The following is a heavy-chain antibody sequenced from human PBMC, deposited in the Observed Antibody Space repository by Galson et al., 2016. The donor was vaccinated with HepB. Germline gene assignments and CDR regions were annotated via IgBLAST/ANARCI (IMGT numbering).Heavy chain of an antibody. D-gene: IGHD3-22*01. CDR2: ISGSGVST. V-gene: IGHV3-23*01. CDR1: GLSFTNHA. Sequence: SLRLSCAASGLSFTNHAMSWVRHTPGKGLEWVSHISGSGVSTYYADSVKGRFTISRHNFKNTLYLQMNRLRPEDTAVYYCGKLGGDYYHWYFDLWGRGTLVTVSS. J-gene: IGHJ2*01. CDR3: GKLGGDYYHWYFDL.